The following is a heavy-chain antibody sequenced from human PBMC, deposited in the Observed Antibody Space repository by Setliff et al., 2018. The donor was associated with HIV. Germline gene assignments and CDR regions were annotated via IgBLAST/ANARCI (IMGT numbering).Heavy chain of an antibody. CDR2: IYTSGST. D-gene: IGHD2-15*01. Sequence: SSETLSLTCTVSGGSISSGSYYWNWIRQPAGKGLEWIGRIYTSGSTNYNPSLKSRVTISVDTSKNQFSLKLSSVTAADTAVYYCARENTVVIYYYGMDVWGQGTTVTVSS. CDR1: GGSISSGSYY. V-gene: IGHV4-61*02. CDR3: ARENTVVIYYYGMDV. J-gene: IGHJ6*02.